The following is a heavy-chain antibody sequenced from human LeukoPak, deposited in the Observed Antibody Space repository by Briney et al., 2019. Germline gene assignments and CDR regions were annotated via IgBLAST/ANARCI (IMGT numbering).Heavy chain of an antibody. D-gene: IGHD1-1*01. CDR3: GRLTN. CDR1: GFTFSSYG. J-gene: IGHJ4*02. Sequence: GGSLRLSCAASGFTFSSYGMHWVRQAPGKGLEWVAVIWYDGSNKYYADSVRGRFTISRDNSKNTMYLQMSSLRAEDTAVYYCGRLTNWGQGTLVTVSS. CDR2: IWYDGSNK. V-gene: IGHV3-33*01.